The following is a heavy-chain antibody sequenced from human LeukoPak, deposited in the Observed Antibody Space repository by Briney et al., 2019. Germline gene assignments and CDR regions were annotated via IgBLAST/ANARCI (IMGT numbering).Heavy chain of an antibody. V-gene: IGHV1-2*02. J-gene: IGHJ4*02. D-gene: IGHD4-11*01. CDR1: GYTFTDYY. CDR3: ARDRDYSNTERGFDY. CDR2: INPNSGET. Sequence: ASVKVSCKTSGYTFTDYYIHWVRQAPGQGLESMGWINPNSGETNSAQKFQGRVTMTGDTAISIAYMELRRVTSDDTAVYYCARDRDYSNTERGFDYWGQGTLVTVSS.